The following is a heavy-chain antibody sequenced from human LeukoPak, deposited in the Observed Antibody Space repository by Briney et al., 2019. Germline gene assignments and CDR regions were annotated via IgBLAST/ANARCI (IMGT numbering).Heavy chain of an antibody. V-gene: IGHV3-15*01. D-gene: IGHD2-15*01. CDR2: IKSKTDGGTT. J-gene: IGHJ6*02. Sequence: PGGSLRLSCAASGFTFSTCAMSWVRQAPGKGLEWVGRIKSKTDGGTTDYAAPVKGRFTISRDDSKNTLYLQMNSLKTEDTAVYYCTTDEVVANYYYYGMDVWGQGTTVTVSS. CDR3: TTDEVVANYYYYGMDV. CDR1: GFTFSTCA.